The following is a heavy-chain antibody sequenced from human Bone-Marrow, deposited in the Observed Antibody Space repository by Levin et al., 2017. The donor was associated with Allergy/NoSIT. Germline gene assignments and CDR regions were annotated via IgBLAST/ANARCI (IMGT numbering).Heavy chain of an antibody. CDR2: IYAGGRI. J-gene: IGHJ5*02. CDR1: GFSVSNNY. CDR3: ARDSSLGHFDH. Sequence: PGGSLRLSCAASGFSVSNNYMSWVRQAPGKGLEWVSVIYAGGRIDYTDSVKGRFTISRDNSKNTVYLQMNSLRDEDTAVYYCARDSSLGHFDHWGQGTLVTVSS. D-gene: IGHD7-27*01. V-gene: IGHV3-53*01.